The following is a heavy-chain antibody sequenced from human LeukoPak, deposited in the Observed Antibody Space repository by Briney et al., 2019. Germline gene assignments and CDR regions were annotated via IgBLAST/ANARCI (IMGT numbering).Heavy chain of an antibody. CDR1: GFSLSTSGVG. J-gene: IGHJ2*01. CDR2: IYWDDDK. CDR3: AHTGHYYDRNNANWYFDL. D-gene: IGHD3-22*01. Sequence: SGPTLVKPTQTLTLTCTFSGFSLSTSGVGVGWIRQLPGKALEWLAVIYWDDDKRYSPSLKNRLTITKDTSKNQVVLSVTNMDPVDTATYYCAHTGHYYDRNNANWYFDLWGRGTLVTVSS. V-gene: IGHV2-5*02.